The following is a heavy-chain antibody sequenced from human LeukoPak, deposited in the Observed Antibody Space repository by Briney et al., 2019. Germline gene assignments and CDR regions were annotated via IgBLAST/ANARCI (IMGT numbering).Heavy chain of an antibody. CDR1: GFPFISFA. CDR3: AKDFSSGLFDY. CDR2: ISHDGGST. V-gene: IGHV3-23*01. J-gene: IGHJ4*02. D-gene: IGHD6-19*01. Sequence: PGGSLRLSCAASGFPFISFAMSWVRQTPGKGLEWVSTISHDGGSTYFADSVKGRFTISRDNSKSTLYLQMNSLRAEDTALYFCAKDFSSGLFDYWGQGTLVAVSS.